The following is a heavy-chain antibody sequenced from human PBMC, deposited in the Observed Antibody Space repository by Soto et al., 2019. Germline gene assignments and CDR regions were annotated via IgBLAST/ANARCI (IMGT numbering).Heavy chain of an antibody. CDR3: ASGMLVRGAYHVDV. CDR1: GDSVTGNTAG. CDR2: TYYRSKWYY. V-gene: IGHV6-1*01. J-gene: IGHJ6*02. Sequence: PSQTLSLTCVISGDSVTGNTAGWNWIRQSPSRGLEWLGRTYYRSKWYYDYAGSVKGRMTINPDTSRNQFSLQLNPVSPEDTAVYYCASGMLVRGAYHVDVWGQGTTVTVSS. D-gene: IGHD3-10*01.